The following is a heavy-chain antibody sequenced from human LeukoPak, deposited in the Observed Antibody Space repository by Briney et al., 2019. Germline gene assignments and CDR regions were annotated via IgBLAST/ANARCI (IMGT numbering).Heavy chain of an antibody. Sequence: SETLSLTCTVSGGAISSYYWNWIRQPPGKGLDWIGYIYYSGSTNYNPSLKSRVTISVDTSKNQFSLKLSSVTAADTAVYYCARHCPYSSSWSHFDYWGQGTQVTVSS. V-gene: IGHV4-59*08. D-gene: IGHD6-13*01. CDR3: ARHCPYSSSWSHFDY. J-gene: IGHJ4*02. CDR1: GGAISSYY. CDR2: IYYSGST.